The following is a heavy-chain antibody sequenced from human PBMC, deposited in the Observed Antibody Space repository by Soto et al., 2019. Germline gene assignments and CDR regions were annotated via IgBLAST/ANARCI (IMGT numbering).Heavy chain of an antibody. Sequence: ASVKVSCKASGYNFINYGISWVRQAPGHGLEWMGWISVYNGYAHYARKLQGRVTMTTDTSTNTAYMELRSLRSDDTAVYFCARNSSGWYHSDYWGQGSLVTVSS. CDR3: ARNSSGWYHSDY. V-gene: IGHV1-18*01. J-gene: IGHJ4*02. CDR1: GYNFINYG. D-gene: IGHD6-19*01. CDR2: ISVYNGYA.